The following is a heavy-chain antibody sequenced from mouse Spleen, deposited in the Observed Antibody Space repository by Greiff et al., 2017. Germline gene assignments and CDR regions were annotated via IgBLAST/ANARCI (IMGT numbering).Heavy chain of an antibody. Sequence: QVQLQQSGPELVKPGASVKISCKASGYAFSSSWMNWVKQRPGKGLEWIGRIYPGDGDTNYNGKFKGKATLTADKSSSTAYMQLSSLTSEDSAVYFCAREELYYGYWGQGTTLTVSS. V-gene: IGHV1-82*01. CDR1: GYAFSSSW. CDR2: IYPGDGDT. J-gene: IGHJ2*01. CDR3: AREELYYGY.